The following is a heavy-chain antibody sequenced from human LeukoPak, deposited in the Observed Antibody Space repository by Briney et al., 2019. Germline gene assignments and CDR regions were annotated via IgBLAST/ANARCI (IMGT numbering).Heavy chain of an antibody. J-gene: IGHJ4*02. Sequence: SVKVSCKASGYTFTGYYMHWVRQAPGQGLEWMGGIIPLFGSTNYAQKFQDRVTFTADESTGTAYMELSSLRSDDTAIYYCVAPRGSDYYDSSGYVHWGQGTLVTVSS. CDR2: IIPLFGST. CDR1: GYTFTGYY. CDR3: VAPRGSDYYDSSGYVH. D-gene: IGHD3-22*01. V-gene: IGHV1-69*13.